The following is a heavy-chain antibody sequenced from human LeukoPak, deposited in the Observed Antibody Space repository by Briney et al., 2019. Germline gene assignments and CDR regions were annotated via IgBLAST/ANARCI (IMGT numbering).Heavy chain of an antibody. CDR3: VGAAGATARDY. Sequence: SETLSLTCAVSGGSINNYYWSWIRQPPGKGLEWIGYFYSGGRSNFNPSLTSRVTMSVDTSKNQFSLKLSSVTAADTAVYYCVGAAGATARDYWGQGTLVTVSS. CDR2: FYSGGRS. CDR1: GGSINNYY. D-gene: IGHD1-26*01. V-gene: IGHV4-59*12. J-gene: IGHJ4*02.